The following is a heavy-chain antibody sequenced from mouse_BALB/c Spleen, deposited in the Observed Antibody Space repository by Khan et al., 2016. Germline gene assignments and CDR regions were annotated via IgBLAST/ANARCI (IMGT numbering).Heavy chain of an antibody. CDR3: ARRGDYRSPYYYSLDY. Sequence: QVQLQQSGAELMKPGASVKISCKATGYTFSGYWIEWVKQRPGHGLEWIGEILPGSGTNYNETVKGKASFTADPSSNTAYMQLSSLTSEDSAVYYCARRGDYRSPYYYSLDYWGQGTSVTGSS. V-gene: IGHV1-9*01. CDR1: GYTFSGYW. J-gene: IGHJ4*01. D-gene: IGHD2-14*01. CDR2: ILPGSGT.